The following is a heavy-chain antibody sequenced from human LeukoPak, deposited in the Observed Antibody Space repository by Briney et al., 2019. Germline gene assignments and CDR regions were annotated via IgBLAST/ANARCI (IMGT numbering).Heavy chain of an antibody. CDR3: AKAPDYGSWQFDY. CDR1: GFTFSSYG. Sequence: PGGSLRLSCAASGFTFSSYGMHWVRQAPGKGLEWVAVISYDGSNKYYADSVKGRFTISRDNSKNTLYLQMNSLRAEDTAVYYCAKAPDYGSWQFDYWGQGTLVTVSS. D-gene: IGHD4/OR15-4a*01. J-gene: IGHJ4*02. V-gene: IGHV3-30*18. CDR2: ISYDGSNK.